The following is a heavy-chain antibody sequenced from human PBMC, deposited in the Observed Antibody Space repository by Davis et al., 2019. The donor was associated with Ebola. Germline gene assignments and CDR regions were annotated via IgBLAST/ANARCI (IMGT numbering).Heavy chain of an antibody. CDR2: SSPYNGNT. CDR3: AREFIAARRYYYYGMDV. CDR1: GYTFTNYG. J-gene: IGHJ6*02. Sequence: ASVKVSCKASGYTFTNYGIYWVRQAPGQGLEWMGWSSPYNGNTNYAQKLQGRVTMTTDTSTSTAYMELRSLRSDDTAVYYCAREFIAARRYYYYGMDVWGQGTTVTVSS. V-gene: IGHV1-18*04. D-gene: IGHD6-6*01.